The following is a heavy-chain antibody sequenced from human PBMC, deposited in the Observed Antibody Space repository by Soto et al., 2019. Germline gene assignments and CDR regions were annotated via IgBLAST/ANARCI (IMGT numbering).Heavy chain of an antibody. Sequence: VKVSCTGAGYTFSRYGSSWRRKTHRQGLEWMGWISAYNGKTNYAQKFQGRVTMTTDKSTSTAYMELSSLRSDDTAVYYCARDLPLYYGSGSYFRPNWFDPWGQGTLVTVS. V-gene: IGHV1-18*01. CDR1: GYTFSRYG. CDR3: ARDLPLYYGSGSYFRPNWFDP. J-gene: IGHJ5*02. CDR2: ISAYNGKT. D-gene: IGHD3-10*01.